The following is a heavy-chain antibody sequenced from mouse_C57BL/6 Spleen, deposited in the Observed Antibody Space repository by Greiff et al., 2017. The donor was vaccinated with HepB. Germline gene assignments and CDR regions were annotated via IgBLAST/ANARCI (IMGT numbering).Heavy chain of an antibody. CDR3: TRCDYYGSSRPFAY. D-gene: IGHD1-1*01. Sequence: QVQLQQSGAELVRPGASVTLSCKASGYTFTDYEMHWVKQTPVHGLEWIGAIDPETGGPAYNQKFKGKAILAADKSSSTAYMELRSLTSEDSADYYCTRCDYYGSSRPFAYWGQGTLVTVSA. V-gene: IGHV1-15*01. J-gene: IGHJ3*01. CDR2: IDPETGGP. CDR1: GYTFTDYE.